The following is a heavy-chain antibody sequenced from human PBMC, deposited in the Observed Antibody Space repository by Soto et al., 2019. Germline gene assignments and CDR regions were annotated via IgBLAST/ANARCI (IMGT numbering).Heavy chain of an antibody. V-gene: IGHV4-59*08. Sequence: SETLSLTCTVSGGSISSYYWSWIRQPPGKGLEWIGYIYYSGSTNYNPSLKSRVTISVDTSKNQFSLKLSSVTAADTAVYYCARVNPSGLLWFGELFRSYYYYGMDVWGQGTTVTVS. CDR2: IYYSGST. CDR3: ARVNPSGLLWFGELFRSYYYYGMDV. CDR1: GGSISSYY. J-gene: IGHJ6*02. D-gene: IGHD3-10*01.